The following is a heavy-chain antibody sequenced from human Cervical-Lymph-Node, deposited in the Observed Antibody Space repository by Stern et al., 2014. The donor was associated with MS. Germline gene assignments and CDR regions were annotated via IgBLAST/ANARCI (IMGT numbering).Heavy chain of an antibody. CDR2: LFPGGADI. J-gene: IGHJ4*02. CDR1: GYTFTSYW. Sequence: EVQLVESGPEVKRPGESLKISCQASGYTFTSYWIGWVRQMPGKGLEWIAILFPGGADIGGSPSFQGQGTTSADKSSSTAYLQWNNLKASDTAIYYCARQRYFDYWGQGTLVTVSS. V-gene: IGHV5-51*01. CDR3: ARQRYFDY.